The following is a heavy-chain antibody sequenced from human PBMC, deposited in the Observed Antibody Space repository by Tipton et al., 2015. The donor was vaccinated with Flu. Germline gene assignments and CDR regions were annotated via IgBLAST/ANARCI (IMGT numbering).Heavy chain of an antibody. D-gene: IGHD2/OR15-2a*01. J-gene: IGHJ6*02. Sequence: GSLRLSCAAYGFTFSDHHMDWVRQAPGKGLEYVSAISSNGDNTYYADSVKGRFTISRDNSKNTLYLQMGSLRADDMAVYYCARGMNSGLVDVWGQGTTVTVSS. CDR1: GFTFSDHH. CDR3: ARGMNSGLVDV. CDR2: ISSNGDNT. V-gene: IGHV3-64*02.